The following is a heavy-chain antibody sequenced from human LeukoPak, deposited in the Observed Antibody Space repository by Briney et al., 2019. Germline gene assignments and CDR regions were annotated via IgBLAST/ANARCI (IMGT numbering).Heavy chain of an antibody. J-gene: IGHJ2*01. V-gene: IGHV3-7*01. D-gene: IGHD1-26*01. CDR2: IKQDGSEK. CDR3: VRWIASGSGIYWYFDV. Sequence: GGSLRLSCVASGFTFSSYWMTWVRQAPGKGLEWVANIKQDGSEKFYVDSVKGRFTISRDNAKNSLFLRMNSLRAEDTAVYYCVRWIASGSGIYWYFDVWGRGTLVTVSS. CDR1: GFTFSSYW.